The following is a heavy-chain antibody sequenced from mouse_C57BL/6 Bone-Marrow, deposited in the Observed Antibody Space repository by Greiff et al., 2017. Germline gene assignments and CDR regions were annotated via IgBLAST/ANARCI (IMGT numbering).Heavy chain of an antibody. J-gene: IGHJ3*01. D-gene: IGHD2-4*01. CDR3: ARSGNYYDYDGGFAY. CDR1: GFTFTDYY. V-gene: IGHV1-36*01. CDR2: VYPYNGGT. Sequence: VQLQQSGPVLVKPGPSVKISCKASGFTFTDYYMHWVKQSHGKSLEWIGLVYPYNGGTSYNQKFKGKATLTVDTSSSKAYMELNSLTSEDTAVYYWARSGNYYDYDGGFAYWGQGTLVTVSA.